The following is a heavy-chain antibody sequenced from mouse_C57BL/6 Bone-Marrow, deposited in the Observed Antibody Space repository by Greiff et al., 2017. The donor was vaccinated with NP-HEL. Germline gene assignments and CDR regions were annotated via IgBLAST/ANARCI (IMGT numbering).Heavy chain of an antibody. D-gene: IGHD3-2*02. CDR1: GYTFTSYW. V-gene: IGHV1-50*01. Sequence: VQLQQPGAELVKPGASVKLSCKASGYTFTSYWMQWVNQRPGQGLEWIGEIDPSASYTNYNQKFKGKATLTVDTSSCTAYMQLSSLTSEDSAVYYCARSTAQGFYWGQGTTLTVSS. CDR2: IDPSASYT. CDR3: ARSTAQGFY. J-gene: IGHJ2*01.